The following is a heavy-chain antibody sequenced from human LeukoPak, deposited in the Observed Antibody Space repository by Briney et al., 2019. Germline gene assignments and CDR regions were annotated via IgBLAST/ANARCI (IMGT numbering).Heavy chain of an antibody. Sequence: GGSLRLSCTASGFTFGDYAMSWFRQAPGKGLEWIGFIRSKTYGATTEYAASVKGRFTTSRDDSKTIAYLQVNSLKTEDTAVYYCARLSDWNFAYWGQGTLVTVSS. V-gene: IGHV3-49*03. CDR3: ARLSDWNFAY. D-gene: IGHD2-21*02. CDR1: GFTFGDYA. CDR2: IRSKTYGATT. J-gene: IGHJ4*02.